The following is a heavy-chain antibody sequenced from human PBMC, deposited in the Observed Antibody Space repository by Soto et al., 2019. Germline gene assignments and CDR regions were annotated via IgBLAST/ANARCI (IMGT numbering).Heavy chain of an antibody. CDR2: IYHSGST. CDR3: ARGPLDIVVVPAAIRHDAFDI. Sequence: QVQLQESGPGLVKPSGTLSLTCAVSGGSISSSNWWSWVRQPPGKGLEWIGEIYHSGSTNYNPSLKSRVNISVDQSKNQFSLKLSSVTAADTAVYYCARGPLDIVVVPAAIRHDAFDIWGQGTMVTVSS. CDR1: GGSISSSNW. V-gene: IGHV4-4*02. J-gene: IGHJ3*02. D-gene: IGHD2-2*02.